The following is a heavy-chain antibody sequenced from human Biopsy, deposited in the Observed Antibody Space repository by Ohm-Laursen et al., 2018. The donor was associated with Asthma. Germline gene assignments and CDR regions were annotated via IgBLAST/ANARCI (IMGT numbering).Heavy chain of an antibody. Sequence: TQTLTLTCTVSGFSLSTLGVGVGWFRQPPGKALERLAHIFWDDDKRYSPSLQSRLTITRDTPKDQVVLTMTNMGPVDTGTYYCVHTLVGLKAFDFWGQGTLVTVSS. D-gene: IGHD1-26*01. J-gene: IGHJ4*02. V-gene: IGHV2-5*02. CDR1: GFSLSTLGVG. CDR2: IFWDDDK. CDR3: VHTLVGLKAFDF.